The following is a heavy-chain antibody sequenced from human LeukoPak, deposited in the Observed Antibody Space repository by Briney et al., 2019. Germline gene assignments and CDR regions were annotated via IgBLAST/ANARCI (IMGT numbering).Heavy chain of an antibody. D-gene: IGHD2-21*02. CDR2: ISSDGRST. J-gene: IGHJ4*02. V-gene: IGHV3-74*01. CDR3: ASAVTGTKNSLGY. CDR1: GFTFSSNW. Sequence: GGSLRLSCVDSGFTFSSNWMHWIRQAPGKGLVWVSRISSDGRSTNYADSVKGRFTISSDNAKNTLHLQMNSLRAEDTAVYYCASAVTGTKNSLGYWGQGTLVTVSS.